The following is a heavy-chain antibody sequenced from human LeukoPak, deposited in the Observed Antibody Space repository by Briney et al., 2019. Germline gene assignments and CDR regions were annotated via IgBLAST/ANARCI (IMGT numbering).Heavy chain of an antibody. CDR2: INHSGST. Sequence: SETLSLTCAVYGGSFSGYYWSWIRQPPGKGLEWIGEINHSGSTNYNPSLKSRVTISVDTSKNQFSLKLSSVTAADTAVYYCARGSMLTGYPFDYWGQGTLVTVSS. CDR3: ARGSMLTGYPFDY. V-gene: IGHV4-34*01. CDR1: GGSFSGYY. J-gene: IGHJ4*02. D-gene: IGHD3-9*01.